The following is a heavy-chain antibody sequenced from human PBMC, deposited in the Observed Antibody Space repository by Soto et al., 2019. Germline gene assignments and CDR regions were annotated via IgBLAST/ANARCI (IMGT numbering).Heavy chain of an antibody. CDR3: ARDYANHSQSGKFDY. D-gene: IGHD4-17*01. V-gene: IGHV1-18*01. CDR2: SSAYNGNT. CDR1: GYTFIGFG. J-gene: IGHJ4*02. Sequence: QVQLVQSGAEVKNPGASLKVSCKASGYTFIGFGISWLRQAPGQGLEWMGWSSAYNGNTNSAQNLQGRITLTIDTSTTTAYMELESLTSDDTAVYYCARDYANHSQSGKFDYWGQGTLVTVSS.